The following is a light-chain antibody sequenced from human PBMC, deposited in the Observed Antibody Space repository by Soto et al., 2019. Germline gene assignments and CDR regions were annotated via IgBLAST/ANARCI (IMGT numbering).Light chain of an antibody. CDR3: QQNHNTPPYT. CDR2: FAF. J-gene: IGKJ2*01. V-gene: IGKV1-12*01. Sequence: DIQMTQSPSSVSASVGDRVTITCRASQDINSRLAWYQQKPGKAPKLLIYFAFNLESGVPSRFIGSGSGTDFTLTITSLQPEDFATYFCQQNHNTPPYTFGQGTKVEIK. CDR1: QDINSR.